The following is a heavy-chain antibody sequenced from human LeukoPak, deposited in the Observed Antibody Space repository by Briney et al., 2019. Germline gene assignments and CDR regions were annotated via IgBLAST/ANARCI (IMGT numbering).Heavy chain of an antibody. V-gene: IGHV4-30-4*08. D-gene: IGHD6-6*01. CDR1: GGSISSGDYY. CDR3: ARSIAARPYGI. Sequence: SETLSLTCTVSGGSISSGDYYWSWIRQPPGKGLEWIGYIYYSGSTYYNPSLKSRVTISVDTSKNQFSLKLSSVTAADTAVYYCARSIAARPYGIWGQGTMVTVSS. CDR2: IYYSGST. J-gene: IGHJ3*02.